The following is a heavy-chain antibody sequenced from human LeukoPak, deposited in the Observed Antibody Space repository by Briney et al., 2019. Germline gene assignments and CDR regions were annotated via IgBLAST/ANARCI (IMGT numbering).Heavy chain of an antibody. CDR3: AKGPTPITVAGTFEH. CDR1: GFTFSSYG. J-gene: IGHJ4*02. Sequence: GGSLRLSCAASGFTFSSYGMHWVRQAPGKGLEWVAVISYDGSNKYYADSVKGRFTISRDNSKNTLYLQMNSLRAEDTAVYYCAKGPTPITVAGTFEHWGQGTLVTVSS. D-gene: IGHD6-19*01. V-gene: IGHV3-30*18. CDR2: ISYDGSNK.